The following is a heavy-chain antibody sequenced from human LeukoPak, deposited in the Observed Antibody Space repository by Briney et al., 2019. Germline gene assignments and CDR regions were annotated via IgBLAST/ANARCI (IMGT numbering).Heavy chain of an antibody. D-gene: IGHD3-22*01. J-gene: IGHJ2*01. Sequence: SETLSLTCTVSGGSISSGDYYWSWIRQPPGKGLEWIGYIYYSGSTYYNPSLKSRVTISVDTSTNQFSLKLSSVTAADTAVYYCARERSSGYYLRYFDLWGRGTLVTVSS. V-gene: IGHV4-30-4*01. CDR3: ARERSSGYYLRYFDL. CDR1: GGSISSGDYY. CDR2: IYYSGST.